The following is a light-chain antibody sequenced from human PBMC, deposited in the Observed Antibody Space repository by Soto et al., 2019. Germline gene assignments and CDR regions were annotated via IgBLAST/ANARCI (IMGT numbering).Light chain of an antibody. CDR3: QQYGSSRWT. V-gene: IGKV3-20*01. CDR1: QSVSSNY. J-gene: IGKJ1*01. Sequence: EIVLTQSPGTLSLSPGERATLSCRASQSVSSNYLAWYQQKPGQAPRLLIYGASSRATGIPDRFSGSGSGTDFTLTIRRLEPEDFAVYYCQQYGSSRWTFGQGTKVEIK. CDR2: GAS.